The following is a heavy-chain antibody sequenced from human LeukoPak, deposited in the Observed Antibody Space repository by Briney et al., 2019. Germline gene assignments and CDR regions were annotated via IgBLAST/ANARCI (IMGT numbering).Heavy chain of an antibody. CDR1: GFTFSSYS. CDR3: AKDPPRYCSGGSCYDYYYGMDV. J-gene: IGHJ6*02. D-gene: IGHD2-15*01. Sequence: GGSLRLSCVASGFTFSSYSMSWVRQAPGKGLEWVSDISGGGDNTHSADSVKGRFTISRDNSKNTLYLQMNSLRAEDTAVYYCAKDPPRYCSGGSCYDYYYGMDVWGQGTTVTVSS. V-gene: IGHV3-23*01. CDR2: ISGGGDNT.